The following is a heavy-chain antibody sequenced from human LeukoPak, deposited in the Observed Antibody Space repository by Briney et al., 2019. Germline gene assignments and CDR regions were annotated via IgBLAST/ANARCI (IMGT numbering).Heavy chain of an antibody. J-gene: IGHJ5*02. Sequence: SETLSLTCTVSGGSVGVGLYYWGWIRQPPGKRLEWIGSVYFDGNTYYNPSLKSRATISIDMSRNQFSLNLTSVTAADTAVYFCARRTLAGYMNCFDPWGQGPQVLVSS. CDR2: VYFDGNT. CDR1: GGSVGVGLYY. D-gene: IGHD6-13*01. V-gene: IGHV4-39*01. CDR3: ARRTLAGYMNCFDP.